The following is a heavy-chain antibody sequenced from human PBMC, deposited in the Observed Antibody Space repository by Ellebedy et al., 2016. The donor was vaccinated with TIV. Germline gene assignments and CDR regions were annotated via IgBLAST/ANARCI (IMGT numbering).Heavy chain of an antibody. J-gene: IGHJ4*02. Sequence: AASVKVSCKASGYTFTSYGISWVRQAPGQGIEWMGWISDYNGNTNYAQRLQGRVTITTDTSTSPAYMELRSLRSDDPAVYYCARDAGNYYDGNDPFDYWGQGTLVTVSS. CDR2: ISDYNGNT. D-gene: IGHD3-22*01. V-gene: IGHV1-18*01. CDR3: ARDAGNYYDGNDPFDY. CDR1: GYTFTSYG.